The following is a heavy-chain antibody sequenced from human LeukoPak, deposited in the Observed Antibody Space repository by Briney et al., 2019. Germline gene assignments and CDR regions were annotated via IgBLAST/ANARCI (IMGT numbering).Heavy chain of an antibody. J-gene: IGHJ5*02. Sequence: SETLSLTCTVSGGSISSSSYYWGWIRQPPGKGLEWIGSIYHSGSTYYNPSLKSRVTISVDTSKNQFSLKLSSVTAADTAVYYCARLAQQLGRGVNWFDPWGQGTLVTVSS. D-gene: IGHD6-13*01. CDR1: GGSISSSSYY. CDR3: ARLAQQLGRGVNWFDP. V-gene: IGHV4-39*01. CDR2: IYHSGST.